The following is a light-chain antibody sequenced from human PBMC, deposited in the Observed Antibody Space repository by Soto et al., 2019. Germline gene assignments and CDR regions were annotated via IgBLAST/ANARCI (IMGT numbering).Light chain of an antibody. CDR2: GAS. J-gene: IGKJ5*01. CDR1: QSVSSSY. Sequence: DIVLTQSPGTLYWSPGAIATLSCRASQSVSSSYLAWYQQKPGQAPRLLIYGASSRATGIPDRFSGSGSGTDFTLTISRLEPEDFAVYYCQQYGSSPRTFGQGTRLEIK. CDR3: QQYGSSPRT. V-gene: IGKV3-20*01.